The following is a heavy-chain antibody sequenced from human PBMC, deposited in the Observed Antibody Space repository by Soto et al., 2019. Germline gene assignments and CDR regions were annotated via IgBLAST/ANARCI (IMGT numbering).Heavy chain of an antibody. Sequence: PSETLSLTCSVSGGSVRGGSYYWTWIRQPPGKGLEWIGYIYQSGTTNYNASLKGRVTISIDTSKNQFFLKLNSVTTADTAVYYCARDSSGLHAHWGHGTLVTVS. D-gene: IGHD6-25*01. CDR3: ARDSSGLHAH. V-gene: IGHV4-61*01. CDR1: GGSVRGGSYY. J-gene: IGHJ1*01. CDR2: IYQSGTT.